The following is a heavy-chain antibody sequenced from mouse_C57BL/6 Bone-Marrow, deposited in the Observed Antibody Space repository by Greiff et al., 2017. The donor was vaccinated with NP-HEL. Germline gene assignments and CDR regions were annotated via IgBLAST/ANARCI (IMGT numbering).Heavy chain of an antibody. V-gene: IGHV5-17*01. J-gene: IGHJ3*01. CDR1: GFTFSDYG. CDR3: ARPGTTVVAPFAY. D-gene: IGHD1-1*01. CDR2: ISSGSSTI. Sequence: EVKLMESGGGLVKPGGSLKLSCAASGFTFSDYGMHWVRQAPEKGLEWVAYISSGSSTIYYADTVKGRFTISRDNAKNTLFLQMTSLRSEDTAMYYCARPGTTVVAPFAYWGQGTLVTVSA.